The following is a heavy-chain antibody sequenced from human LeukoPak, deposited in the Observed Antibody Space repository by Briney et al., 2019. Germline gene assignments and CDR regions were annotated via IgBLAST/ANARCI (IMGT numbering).Heavy chain of an antibody. CDR1: GGSISTSNYY. CDR2: IFYSGST. J-gene: IGHJ6*03. D-gene: IGHD5-12*01. V-gene: IGHV4-39*07. CDR3: ARTNSGYDTDYYYYYMDV. Sequence: SETLSLTCTVSGGSISTSNYYWGWIRQPPGKGLEWIGNIFYSGSTYYSPSLKSRVTISLDTSRNQFSLNLSSVTAADTALYYCARTNSGYDTDYYYYYMDVWGKGTTITISS.